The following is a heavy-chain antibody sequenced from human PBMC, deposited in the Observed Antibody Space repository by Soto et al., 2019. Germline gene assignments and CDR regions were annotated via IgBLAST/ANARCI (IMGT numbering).Heavy chain of an antibody. CDR2: IYHTGTT. Sequence: PSETLSLTCEVSGYSISIGHYWGWIRQPPGKGLEGRGRIYHTGTTYYNPSLESRVTIFVDTTKNQFSLRVRSVTAADSAVYYCSRLSISGYYYGFDAWGQGTLVTVSS. CDR3: SRLSISGYYYGFDA. D-gene: IGHD3-22*01. J-gene: IGHJ5*02. V-gene: IGHV4-38-2*01. CDR1: GYSISIGHY.